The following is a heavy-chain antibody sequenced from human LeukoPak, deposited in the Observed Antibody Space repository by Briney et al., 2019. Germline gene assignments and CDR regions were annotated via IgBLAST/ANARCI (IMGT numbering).Heavy chain of an antibody. CDR3: ARVRYSYGYIGYYYGMDV. D-gene: IGHD5-18*01. J-gene: IGHJ6*02. CDR1: GGSISSGGYS. CDR2: IYHSGST. Sequence: PSQTLSLTCAVSGGSISSGGYSWSWIRQPPGKGLEWIGYIYHSGSTYYNPSLKSRVTISVDRSKNQFSLKLSSVTAADTAVYYCARVRYSYGYIGYYYGMDVWGQGTTVTVSS. V-gene: IGHV4-30-2*01.